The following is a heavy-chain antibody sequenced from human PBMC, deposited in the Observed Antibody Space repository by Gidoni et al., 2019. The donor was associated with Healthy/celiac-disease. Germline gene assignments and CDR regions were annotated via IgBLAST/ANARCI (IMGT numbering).Heavy chain of an antibody. CDR2: IIPIFGTA. CDR3: ARDRMASGTPNYYYGMDV. D-gene: IGHD2-15*01. CDR1: SYA. J-gene: IGHJ6*02. V-gene: IGHV1-69*01. Sequence: SYAISWVRQAPGQGLEWMGGIIPIFGTANYAQKFQGRVTITADESTSTAYMELSSLRSEDTAVYYCARDRMASGTPNYYYGMDVWGQGTTVTVSS.